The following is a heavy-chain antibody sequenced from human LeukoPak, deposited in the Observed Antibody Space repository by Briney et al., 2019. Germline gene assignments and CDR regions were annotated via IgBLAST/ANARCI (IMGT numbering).Heavy chain of an antibody. J-gene: IGHJ6*03. D-gene: IGHD3-10*01. Sequence: PGGSLRLSCAASGFTFSSYWMSWVRQAPGKGLEWVANIKQGGSEKYYVDSVKGRFTISRDNAKNSLYLQMNSLRAEDTAVYYCARDNGGYYGSGSYYRYYYYYMDVWGKGTTVTVSS. CDR2: IKQGGSEK. V-gene: IGHV3-7*01. CDR1: GFTFSSYW. CDR3: ARDNGGYYGSGSYYRYYYYYMDV.